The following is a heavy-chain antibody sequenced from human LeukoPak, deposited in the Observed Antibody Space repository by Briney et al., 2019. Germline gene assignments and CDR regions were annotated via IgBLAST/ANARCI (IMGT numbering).Heavy chain of an antibody. Sequence: PSQTLSLTCSVSGGSISSGDHFWSWIRQPPGKGLEWIGYIYYSGSTYYKPSLQSRVTISVDTSKNQFSLKLSSVTAAVTAVYHCARVEKGFTMIVVAVDAFDTWGQGTMVTVSS. J-gene: IGHJ3*02. D-gene: IGHD3-22*01. CDR2: IYYSGST. CDR3: ARVEKGFTMIVVAVDAFDT. V-gene: IGHV4-30-4*01. CDR1: GGSISSGDHF.